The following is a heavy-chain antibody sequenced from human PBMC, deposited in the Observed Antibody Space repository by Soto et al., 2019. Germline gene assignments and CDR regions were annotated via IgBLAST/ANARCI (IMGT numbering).Heavy chain of an antibody. D-gene: IGHD3-16*01. CDR1: GFTFSSYG. J-gene: IGHJ4*02. V-gene: IGHV3-33*01. CDR3: ARDGDVNTGFGKDY. Sequence: QVQLVESGGGVVQPGRSLRLSCAASGFTFSSYGMHWVRQALGKGLEWVAFIWHDGGNKFYAESVKGRFTISRDNSKNTLYLQMTSLSAEDTAMYYCARDGDVNTGFGKDYWGQGTLVTVSS. CDR2: IWHDGGNK.